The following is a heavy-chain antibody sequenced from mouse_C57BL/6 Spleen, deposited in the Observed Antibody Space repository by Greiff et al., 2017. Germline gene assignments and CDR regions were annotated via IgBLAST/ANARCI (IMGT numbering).Heavy chain of an antibody. D-gene: IGHD3-1*01. J-gene: IGHJ3*01. CDR2: IDPSDSYT. Sequence: QVQLKQPGAELVMPGASVKLSCKASGYTFTSYWMHWVKQRPGQGLEWIGEIDPSDSYTNYNQKFKGKSTLTVDKSSSTAYMQLSSLTSEDSAVYYCARSGELAYWGQGTLVTVSA. V-gene: IGHV1-69*01. CDR1: GYTFTSYW. CDR3: ARSGELAY.